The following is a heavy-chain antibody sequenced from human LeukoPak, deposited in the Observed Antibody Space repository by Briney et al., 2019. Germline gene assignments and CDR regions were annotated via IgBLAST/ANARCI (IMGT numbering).Heavy chain of an antibody. D-gene: IGHD3-10*01. CDR1: GGSFSGYY. Sequence: SETLSLTCAVYGGSFSGYYWSWIRQPPGKGLEWIGETNHSGSTNYNPSLKSRVTISVDTSKNQFSLKLSSVTAADTAVYYCARETYYYGSGSYFDYWGQGTLVTVSS. CDR2: TNHSGST. V-gene: IGHV4-34*01. J-gene: IGHJ4*02. CDR3: ARETYYYGSGSYFDY.